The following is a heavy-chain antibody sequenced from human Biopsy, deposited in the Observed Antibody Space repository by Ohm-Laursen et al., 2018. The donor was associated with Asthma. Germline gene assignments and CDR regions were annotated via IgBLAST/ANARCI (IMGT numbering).Heavy chain of an antibody. CDR2: IKHDGTEK. Sequence: SLRLSCTASGFTFGDYWMSWVRQVPGKGLEWVANIKHDGTEKNHVDSLKGRITISRDNAKNSLYLQMNSLRAEDTAVYYCARTFHFWSPYHAEHYQLWGQGTLVTVPS. J-gene: IGHJ1*01. D-gene: IGHD3-3*02. CDR1: GFTFGDYW. V-gene: IGHV3-7*01. CDR3: ARTFHFWSPYHAEHYQL.